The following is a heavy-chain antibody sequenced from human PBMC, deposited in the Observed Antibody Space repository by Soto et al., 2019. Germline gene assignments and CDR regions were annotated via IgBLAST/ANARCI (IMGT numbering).Heavy chain of an antibody. CDR1: GGSISSGGYY. D-gene: IGHD4-17*01. Sequence: QVQLQESGPGLVKPSQTLSLTCTVSGGSISSGGYYWSWIRQHPGKGLEWIGYIYYSGSTYYNPSLKGGVTISXXPXKXXFSLKLSSVTAADTAVYYCARGYSNYGDYYWYFDLWGRGTLVTVSS. V-gene: IGHV4-31*03. CDR2: IYYSGST. CDR3: ARGYSNYGDYYWYFDL. J-gene: IGHJ2*01.